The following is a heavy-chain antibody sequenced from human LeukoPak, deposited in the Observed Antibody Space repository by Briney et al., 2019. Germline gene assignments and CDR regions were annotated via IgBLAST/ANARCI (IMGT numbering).Heavy chain of an antibody. V-gene: IGHV3-30*18. CDR1: GFTFSSYG. D-gene: IGHD2-2*01. Sequence: PGGSLRLSCAASGFTFSSYGMHWVRQAPGKGLEWVAVISYDGSNKYYADSVKGRFTISRDNFKNTLYLQMNSLRAEDTAVYYCAKARRGYCSSTSCYYFNYWGQGTLVTVSS. CDR3: AKARRGYCSSTSCYYFNY. CDR2: ISYDGSNK. J-gene: IGHJ4*02.